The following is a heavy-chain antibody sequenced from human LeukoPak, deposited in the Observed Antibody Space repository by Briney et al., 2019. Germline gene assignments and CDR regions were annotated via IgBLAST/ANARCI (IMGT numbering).Heavy chain of an antibody. CDR2: INPSGGST. CDR3: ARVTRQNYYDSSGYYYY. V-gene: IGHV1-46*01. J-gene: IGHJ4*02. Sequence: ASVKVSCKASGYTFTSYYMHWVRQAPGQGLEWMGIINPSGGSTSYAQKFQGRVTMTRDTSTSTVYMELSSLRSEDTAVYYCARVTRQNYYDSSGYYYYWGQGTLVTVSS. D-gene: IGHD3-22*01. CDR1: GYTFTSYY.